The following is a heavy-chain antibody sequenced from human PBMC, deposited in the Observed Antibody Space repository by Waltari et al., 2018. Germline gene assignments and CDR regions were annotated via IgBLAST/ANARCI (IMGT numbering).Heavy chain of an antibody. J-gene: IGHJ6*04. CDR3: ARENYYGSGTYPMDV. CDR1: EFTFSSYH. Sequence: EVQLVESGGGLVQPGGSLRLSCAASEFTFSSYHINWVRQAPGKGLEWVSYISSSSTTIYYADSVKGRFTISRDNAKNSLYLQMNSLRDEDTAVYYCARENYYGSGTYPMDVWGKGTTVTVSS. V-gene: IGHV3-48*02. CDR2: ISSSSTTI. D-gene: IGHD3-10*01.